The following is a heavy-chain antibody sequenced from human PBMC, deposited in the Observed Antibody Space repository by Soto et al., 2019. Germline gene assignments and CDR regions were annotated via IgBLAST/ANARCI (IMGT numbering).Heavy chain of an antibody. V-gene: IGHV4-34*01. J-gene: IGHJ1*01. D-gene: IGHD6-13*01. CDR1: GGSFSGYY. CDR2: INHSGST. CDR3: ARVFPGQSGTVYSKSQRGKYFQH. Sequence: SETLSLTCAVYGGSFSGYYWSWIRQPPGKGLEWIGEINHSGSTNYNPSLKSRVTISVDTSKNQFPLKLSSVTAADTAVYYCARVFPGQSGTVYSKSQRGKYFQHWGQGTLVTVSS.